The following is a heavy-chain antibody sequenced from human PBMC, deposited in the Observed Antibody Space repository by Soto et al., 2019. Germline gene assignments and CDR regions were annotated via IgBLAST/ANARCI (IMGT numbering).Heavy chain of an antibody. J-gene: IGHJ6*02. CDR2: VYSGDHTDNT. CDR1: GFTITNNY. CDR3: VSPWFCGSGGLGYGLDV. V-gene: IGHV3-53*01. D-gene: IGHD2-15*01. Sequence: PGGSLRLSCAASGFTITNNYMSWVRQAPGKGLEWVSVVYSGDHTDNTHYVDSVKGRLTISRDNSKNMLYLQMNSLRAEDTAIYYCVSPWFCGSGGLGYGLDVCARGTAVPVSS.